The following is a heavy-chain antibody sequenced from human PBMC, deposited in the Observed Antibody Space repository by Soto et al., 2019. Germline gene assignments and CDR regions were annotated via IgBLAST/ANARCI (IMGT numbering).Heavy chain of an antibody. CDR3: ARDGSYHYGSGSYPYFDY. D-gene: IGHD3-10*01. CDR2: ISYDGSNK. V-gene: IGHV3-30-3*01. J-gene: IGHJ4*02. CDR1: GFTFSSYA. Sequence: QVQLVESGGGVVQPGRSLRLSCAASGFTFSSYAMHGVRQAPGKGLEWVAVISYDGSNKYYADSVKGLFTISRDNSKNTLYLEMNSLRAGDTAVYYCARDGSYHYGSGSYPYFDYWGQGTLVTVSS.